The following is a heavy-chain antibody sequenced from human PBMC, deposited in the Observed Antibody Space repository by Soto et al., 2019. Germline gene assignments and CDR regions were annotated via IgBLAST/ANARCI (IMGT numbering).Heavy chain of an antibody. Sequence: SETLSLTCAVYGGSFSGYYWSWIRQPPGKGLEWIGEINHSGSTNYNPSLKSRVTISVDTSKNQFSLKLSSVTAADTAVYYCARVYSGSYLDWFDPWGQGTLVTVSS. J-gene: IGHJ5*02. CDR2: INHSGST. V-gene: IGHV4-34*01. CDR1: GGSFSGYY. CDR3: ARVYSGSYLDWFDP. D-gene: IGHD1-26*01.